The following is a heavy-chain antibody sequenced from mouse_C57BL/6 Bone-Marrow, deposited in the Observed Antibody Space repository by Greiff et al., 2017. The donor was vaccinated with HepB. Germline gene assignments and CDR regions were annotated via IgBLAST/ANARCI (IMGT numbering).Heavy chain of an antibody. CDR3: ARDVYRAMDY. J-gene: IGHJ4*01. CDR1: GFTFSDFY. Sequence: EVKVVESGGGLVQSGRSLRLSCATSGFTFSDFYMEWVRQAPGKGLEWIAASRNKANDYTTEYSASVKGRFIVSRDTSQSILYLQMNALRAEDTAIYYCARDVYRAMDYWGQGTSVTVSS. V-gene: IGHV7-1*01. CDR2: SRNKANDYTT.